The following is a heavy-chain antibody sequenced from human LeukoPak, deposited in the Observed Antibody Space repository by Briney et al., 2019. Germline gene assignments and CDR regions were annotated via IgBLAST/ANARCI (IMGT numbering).Heavy chain of an antibody. Sequence: GGSLRLSCAASGFTFSNYWMSWVRQAPGKGLEWVANINQDGSETYYADSVKGRFTMSRDNAKNSLDLQMNSLRAEDTAVYYCARPELPGWSVLFDFWGQGTLVTVSS. CDR1: GFTFSNYW. CDR2: INQDGSET. V-gene: IGHV3-7*01. J-gene: IGHJ4*02. D-gene: IGHD2-15*01. CDR3: ARPELPGWSVLFDF.